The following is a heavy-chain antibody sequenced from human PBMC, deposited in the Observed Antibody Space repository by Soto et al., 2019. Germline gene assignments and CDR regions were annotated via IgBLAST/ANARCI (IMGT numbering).Heavy chain of an antibody. CDR1: GGSISSSSYY. D-gene: IGHD3-10*01. CDR2: IYYSGST. J-gene: IGHJ4*02. CDR3: ARHRVRGKTNYFDY. V-gene: IGHV4-39*01. Sequence: SETLSLTCTVSGGSISSSSYYWGWIRQPPGKGLEWIGSIYYSGSTYYNPSLKSRVTISVDTSKNQFSLKLSSVTAADTAVYYCARHRVRGKTNYFDYWGQGTLVTVSS.